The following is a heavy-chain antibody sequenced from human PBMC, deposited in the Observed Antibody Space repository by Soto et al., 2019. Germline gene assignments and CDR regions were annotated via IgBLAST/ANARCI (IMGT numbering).Heavy chain of an antibody. V-gene: IGHV1-8*01. CDR3: ARDRQLRYFDWLSEGYGMDV. D-gene: IGHD3-9*01. CDR2: MNPNSGNT. Sequence: ASVKVSCKASGYTCTSYDINWVLQATGQGLEWMGWMNPNSGNTGYAQKFQGRVTMTRNTSISTAYMELSSLRSEDTAVYYCARDRQLRYFDWLSEGYGMDVWGQGTTVTVSS. CDR1: GYTCTSYD. J-gene: IGHJ6*02.